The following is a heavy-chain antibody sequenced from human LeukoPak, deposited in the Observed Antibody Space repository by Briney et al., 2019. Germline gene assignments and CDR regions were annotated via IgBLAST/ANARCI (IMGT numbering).Heavy chain of an antibody. CDR2: INHSGST. V-gene: IGHV4-34*01. CDR3: ARTVVGPDAFDI. CDR1: GWSFSGYY. Sequence: SETLSLTCAVYGWSFSGYYWSWIRQPPGKGLEWIGEINHSGSTNYNPSLKSRVTISVDTSKNQFSLKLSSVTAADTAVYYCARTVVGPDAFDIWGQGTMVTVSS. D-gene: IGHD2-21*01. J-gene: IGHJ3*02.